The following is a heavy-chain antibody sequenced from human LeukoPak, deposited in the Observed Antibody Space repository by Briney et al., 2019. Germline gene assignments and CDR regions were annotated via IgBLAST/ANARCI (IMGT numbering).Heavy chain of an antibody. D-gene: IGHD1-26*01. CDR1: GGSISSSGYY. V-gene: IGHV4-39*01. CDR3: ARRSPIYYYMDV. CDR2: IYYSGST. J-gene: IGHJ6*03. Sequence: SETLSLTCTVSGGSISSSGYYWGWIRQPPGKGLEWIGSIYYSGSTYYNPSLKSRVTISVDTSKNQFSLKLSSVTAADTAVYYCARRSPIYYYMDVWGKGTTVTVSS.